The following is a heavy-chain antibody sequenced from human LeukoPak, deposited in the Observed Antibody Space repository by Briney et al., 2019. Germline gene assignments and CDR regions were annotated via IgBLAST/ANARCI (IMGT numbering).Heavy chain of an antibody. CDR2: TSYDGSNP. CDR1: GFIFSNYA. Sequence: GGSLRLSCAASGFIFSNYAMHWVRQTPGRGPEWVAVTSYDGSNPYYADSVEGRFTIYRDNSKNAQYLQMNSLRVEDTAVYYCARDGGSGWSYFDYWGQGTLVTVSS. CDR3: ARDGGSGWSYFDY. D-gene: IGHD6-19*01. V-gene: IGHV3-30*04. J-gene: IGHJ4*02.